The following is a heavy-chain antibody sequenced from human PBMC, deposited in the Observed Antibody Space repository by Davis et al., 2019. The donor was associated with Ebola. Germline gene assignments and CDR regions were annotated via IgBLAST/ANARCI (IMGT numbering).Heavy chain of an antibody. D-gene: IGHD2-8*02. J-gene: IGHJ4*02. CDR2: IIPIFGTA. Sequence: SVKVSCKASGGTFSSYAISWVRQAPGQGLEWMGGIIPIFGTANYAQKFQGRVTITADKSTSTAYMELSSLRSEDTAVYYCARGGYCTGGVCYYFDYWGQGTLVTVSS. V-gene: IGHV1-69*06. CDR1: GGTFSSYA. CDR3: ARGGYCTGGVCYYFDY.